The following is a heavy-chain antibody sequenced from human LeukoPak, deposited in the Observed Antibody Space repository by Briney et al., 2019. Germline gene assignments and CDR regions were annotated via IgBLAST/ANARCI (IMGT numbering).Heavy chain of an antibody. CDR2: IIPSGHTT. CDR1: GFTFSSHG. D-gene: IGHD5-24*01. V-gene: IGHV3-23*01. Sequence: PGGSLRLSCVASGFTFSSHGMNWVRQVPGKGLEWVSGIIPSGHTTYYADSVRGRFTISRDNSRNTVYLQMNSLRAEDTAVYYCAKDDRWLQFCCWGQGTLVTVSS. J-gene: IGHJ4*02. CDR3: AKDDRWLQFCC.